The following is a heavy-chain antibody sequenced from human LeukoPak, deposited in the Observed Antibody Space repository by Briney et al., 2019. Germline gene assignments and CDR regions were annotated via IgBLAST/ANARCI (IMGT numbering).Heavy chain of an antibody. CDR1: RFAPSSYW. CDR3: ARAWYSSGWYDY. J-gene: IGHJ4*02. Sequence: GRSLRPSCAVSRFAPSSYWMSSVCEAPGKGQGWVANIKQAGREKYYMDSVKGRFTISRANPKNSLYLNMNSLRAEDPAVNNCARAWYSSGWYDYWGQGTLVTVSS. D-gene: IGHD6-19*01. V-gene: IGHV3-7*01. CDR2: IKQAGREK.